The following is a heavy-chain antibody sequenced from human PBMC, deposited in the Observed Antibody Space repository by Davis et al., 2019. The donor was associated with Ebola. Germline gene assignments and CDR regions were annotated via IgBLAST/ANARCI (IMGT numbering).Heavy chain of an antibody. CDR3: ARAQVVPAANYFDY. CDR2: IYYSGST. J-gene: IGHJ4*02. CDR1: GGSISSYY. V-gene: IGHV4-59*08. D-gene: IGHD2-2*01. Sequence: MPSETLSLTCTVSGGSISSYYCSWIRQPPGKGLEWIGYIYYSGSTNYNPSLKSRVTISVDTSKNQFSLKLSSVTAADTAVYYCARAQVVPAANYFDYWGQGTLVTVSS.